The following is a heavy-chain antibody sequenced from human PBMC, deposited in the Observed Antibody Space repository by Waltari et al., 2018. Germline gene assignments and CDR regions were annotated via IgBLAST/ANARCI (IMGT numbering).Heavy chain of an antibody. D-gene: IGHD2-15*01. V-gene: IGHV3-53*01. CDR2: SYSHGTT. Sequence: EVQLVESGGGLIQAGGSLRLSCAASGLPVSSTYMAWVRQAPGKGLESVAISYSHGTTSYADSVKGRFTISRDNSKNTLFLQMSSVRVDDTAMYYCTTRVAISGVPGMPDYWGQGTLVTVSS. CDR3: TTRVAISGVPGMPDY. CDR1: GLPVSSTY. J-gene: IGHJ4*02.